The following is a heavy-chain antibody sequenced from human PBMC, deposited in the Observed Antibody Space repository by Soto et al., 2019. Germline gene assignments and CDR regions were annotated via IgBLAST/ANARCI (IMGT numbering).Heavy chain of an antibody. J-gene: IGHJ2*01. CDR3: ARDHYDFWRGYFWYSVL. V-gene: IGHV1-2*02. D-gene: IGHD3-3*01. CDR1: GDTFTGYY. Sequence: ASGKVRCKATGDTFTGYYMHWVRQAPGQGLEWMGWINPNSGGTNYAQKFQGRVTMTRDTSISTAYMELSRLRSDDTAVYYCARDHYDFWRGYFWYSVLRGRPILFPV. CDR2: INPNSGGT.